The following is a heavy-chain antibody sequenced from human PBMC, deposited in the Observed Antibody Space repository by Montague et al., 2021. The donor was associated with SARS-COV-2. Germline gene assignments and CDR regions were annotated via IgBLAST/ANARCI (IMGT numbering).Heavy chain of an antibody. V-gene: IGHV4-34*01. J-gene: IGHJ4*02. CDR2: IHHSGSA. CDR3: ARGVFTVGGTSFDY. CDR1: GGSFSGFY. D-gene: IGHD6-19*01. Sequence: SETLSLTCAVSGGSFSGFYWTWIRQPPGKGLEWVGEIHHSGSATYNPSLETRVSMTVDTSKKEFSLRLYSVTGADTAVYFCARGVFTVGGTSFDYWGQGNLATVSS.